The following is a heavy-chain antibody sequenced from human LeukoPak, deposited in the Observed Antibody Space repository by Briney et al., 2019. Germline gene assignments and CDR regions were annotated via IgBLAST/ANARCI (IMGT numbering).Heavy chain of an antibody. Sequence: GGSLRLSCAASGLTVRNNFMSWVRQAPGKGLEWVSVIYSDGSTYYEDSVKGRFTISRDTSKNTLSLQMNSLRAEDTAVYYCAKDGKMIVVLFGAFDIWGQGTMVTVSS. CDR1: GLTVRNNF. CDR2: IYSDGST. CDR3: AKDGKMIVVLFGAFDI. V-gene: IGHV3-53*05. D-gene: IGHD3-22*01. J-gene: IGHJ3*02.